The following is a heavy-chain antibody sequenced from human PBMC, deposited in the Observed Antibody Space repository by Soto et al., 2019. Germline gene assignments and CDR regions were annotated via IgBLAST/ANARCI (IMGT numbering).Heavy chain of an antibody. V-gene: IGHV3-49*04. CDR1: GFNFGDYA. CDR2: IRTYSYGETT. J-gene: IGHJ6*02. CDR3: TRDGQLPRYYYLGMDV. Sequence: GGSLRLSCRASGFNFGDYAMTWVRQTPGKGLEWVGFIRTYSYGETTEYAASVKGRFNIARDDSNNIAYLQMSSLKTDDTAVYYCTRDGQLPRYYYLGMDVWGQGTTVTVSS. D-gene: IGHD1-1*01.